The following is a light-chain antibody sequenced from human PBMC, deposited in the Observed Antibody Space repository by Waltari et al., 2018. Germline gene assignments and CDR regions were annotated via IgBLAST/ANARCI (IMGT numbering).Light chain of an antibody. Sequence: QSALTQPPSASGSPGQSVTISCTGTSSDVGGYKYVSWYQQYPGKAPKLIIYEVTKRPSGVPDRLSGSKSGNTASLTVSGLLPEDEAAYYCTSYAGSNNPVMFGGGTKLTVL. CDR3: TSYAGSNNPVM. J-gene: IGLJ3*02. V-gene: IGLV2-8*01. CDR1: SSDVGGYKY. CDR2: EVT.